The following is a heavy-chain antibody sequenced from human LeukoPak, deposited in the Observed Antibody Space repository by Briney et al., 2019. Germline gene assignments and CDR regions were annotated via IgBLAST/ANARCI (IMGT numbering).Heavy chain of an antibody. CDR1: GYTFTSYD. CDR3: ARDPGGYSSSWYDYYYYMDV. V-gene: IGHV1-8*01. CDR2: VNPNSGNT. D-gene: IGHD6-13*01. J-gene: IGHJ6*03. Sequence: ASVKVSCKTSGYTFTSYDLNWVRQATGQGLEWMGWVNPNSGNTGYAQKFQGRVTMTMDPSISTAYMELSSLRSDDTAVYYCARDPGGYSSSWYDYYYYMDVWGKGTTVTVSS.